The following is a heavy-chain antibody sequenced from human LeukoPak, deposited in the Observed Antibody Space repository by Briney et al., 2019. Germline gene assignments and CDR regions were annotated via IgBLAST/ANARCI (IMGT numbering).Heavy chain of an antibody. D-gene: IGHD7-27*01. CDR2: INTDGSST. CDR1: GFTFSSYW. Sequence: GSLRLSRAASGFTFSSYWMHWVRQAPGKGLVWVSRINTDGSSTSYADSVKGRFTISRDNAKNTLYLQMNSLRAEDTAVYYCARGGNWGLIRDYYYMDVWGKGTTVTVSS. CDR3: ARGGNWGLIRDYYYMDV. V-gene: IGHV3-74*01. J-gene: IGHJ6*03.